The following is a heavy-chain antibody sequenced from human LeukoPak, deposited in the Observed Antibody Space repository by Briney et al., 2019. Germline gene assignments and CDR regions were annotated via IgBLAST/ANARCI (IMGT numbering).Heavy chain of an antibody. CDR3: AKDLVAGILTGYYTPRHYFDY. V-gene: IGHV3-23*01. CDR2: ISGSGGST. J-gene: IGHJ4*02. D-gene: IGHD3-9*01. Sequence: PGGSLRLSCAASGFTFTSCAMSWVRQAPGKGLEWVSAISGSGGSTYYADSVKGRFTISRDNSKNTLYLQMNSLRAEDTAVYYCAKDLVAGILTGYYTPRHYFDYWGQGTLVTVSS. CDR1: GFTFTSCA.